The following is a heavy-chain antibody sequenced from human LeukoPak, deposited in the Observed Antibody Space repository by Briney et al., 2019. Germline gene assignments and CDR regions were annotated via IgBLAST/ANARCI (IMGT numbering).Heavy chain of an antibody. CDR2: ISDNGGIT. D-gene: IGHD6-13*01. CDR3: ARRIPAGGRDFDY. J-gene: IGHJ4*02. CDR1: GFAFSSYG. Sequence: GRSLRLSCAASGFAFSSYGMSWVRQAPGKGLEWVSAISDNGGITVYADSVKGRFTISRDKSKNTVHLQMNSLRVEDTAVYYCARRIPAGGRDFDYWGQGTLVTVSS. V-gene: IGHV3-23*01.